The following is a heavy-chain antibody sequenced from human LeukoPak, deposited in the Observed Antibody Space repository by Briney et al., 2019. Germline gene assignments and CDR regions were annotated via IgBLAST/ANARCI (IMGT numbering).Heavy chain of an antibody. J-gene: IGHJ4*02. CDR3: ARHGTRSSGWAHFDY. D-gene: IGHD6-19*01. CDR2: IYYSGST. Sequence: SETLSLTCTVSGGSISSYYWSWIRQPPGKGLEWIGCIYYSGSTNYNPSLKSRVTISVDTSKNQFSLKLSSVTAADTAVYYCARHGTRSSGWAHFDYWGQGTLVTVSS. CDR1: GGSISSYY. V-gene: IGHV4-59*08.